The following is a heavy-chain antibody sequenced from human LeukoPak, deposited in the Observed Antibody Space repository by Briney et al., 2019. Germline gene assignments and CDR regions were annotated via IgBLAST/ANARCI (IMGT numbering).Heavy chain of an antibody. Sequence: ASVKVFCKASGYTFTGYYMHWVRQAPGQGLEWMGWINPNSGGTNYAQKFQGRVTMTRDTSISTAYMELSRLRSDDTAVYYCARVREWLGYYFDYWGQGTLVTVSS. D-gene: IGHD6-19*01. J-gene: IGHJ4*02. V-gene: IGHV1-2*02. CDR2: INPNSGGT. CDR3: ARVREWLGYYFDY. CDR1: GYTFTGYY.